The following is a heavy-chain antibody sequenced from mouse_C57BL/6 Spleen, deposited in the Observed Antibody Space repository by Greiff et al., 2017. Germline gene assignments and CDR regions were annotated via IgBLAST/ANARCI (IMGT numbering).Heavy chain of an antibody. CDR2: IYPSDSET. V-gene: IGHV1-61*01. J-gene: IGHJ2*01. CDR3: ARDYGSRGGY. Sequence: VQLQQPGAELVRPGSSVKLSCKASGYTFTSYWMDWVKQRPGQGLEWIGNIYPSDSETHYNQKFKDKATLTVDKSSSTAYMQLSSLTSEDSAVYYCARDYGSRGGYWGQGTTLTVSS. D-gene: IGHD1-1*01. CDR1: GYTFTSYW.